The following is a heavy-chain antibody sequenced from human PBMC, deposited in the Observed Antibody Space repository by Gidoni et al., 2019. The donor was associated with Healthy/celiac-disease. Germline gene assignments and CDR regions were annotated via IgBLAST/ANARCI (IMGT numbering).Heavy chain of an antibody. CDR1: GYSFTNYW. D-gene: IGHD4-4*01. CDR3: TRHRDDYNLRAFDI. Sequence: EVQLVQSGAEVKKPGASLKISCKGSGYSFTNYWIGWVRQMPGKGLEWMGIIYPGDSDTRYSPSFQGQVTISADRSISTAYLQWSSLKASDTAMYYCTRHRDDYNLRAFDIWGQGTMVTVSS. CDR2: IYPGDSDT. V-gene: IGHV5-51*01. J-gene: IGHJ3*02.